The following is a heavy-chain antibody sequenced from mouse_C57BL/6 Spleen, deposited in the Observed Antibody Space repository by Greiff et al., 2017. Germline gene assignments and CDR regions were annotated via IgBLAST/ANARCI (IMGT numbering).Heavy chain of an antibody. CDR1: GFSFNTYA. J-gene: IGHJ2*01. Sequence: EVQGVESGGGLVQPKGSLKLSCAASGFSFNTYAMNWVRQAPGKGLEWVARIRSKSNNYATYYADSVKDRFTISRDDSESMLYLQMNNLKTEDTAMYYCVRQGYDGYYNYFDYWGQGTTLTVSS. D-gene: IGHD2-3*01. V-gene: IGHV10-1*01. CDR3: VRQGYDGYYNYFDY. CDR2: IRSKSNNYAT.